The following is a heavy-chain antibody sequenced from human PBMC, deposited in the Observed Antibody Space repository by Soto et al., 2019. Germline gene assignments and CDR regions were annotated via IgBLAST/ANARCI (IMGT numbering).Heavy chain of an antibody. CDR1: GGTFSSYA. J-gene: IGHJ6*02. V-gene: IGHV1-69*13. CDR2: IIPIFGTA. D-gene: IGHD3-3*01. Sequence: SVKVSCEASGGTFSSYAISWVRQAPGQGLEWMGGIIPIFGTANYAQKFQGRVTITADESTSTAYMELSSLRSEDTAVYYCARDEYYDFWSGPPYGYYGMDVWGQGTTVTVSS. CDR3: ARDEYYDFWSGPPYGYYGMDV.